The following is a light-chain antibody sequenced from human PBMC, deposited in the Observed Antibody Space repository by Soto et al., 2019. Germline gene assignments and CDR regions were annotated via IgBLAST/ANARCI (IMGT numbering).Light chain of an antibody. V-gene: IGLV2-23*01. Sequence: QSVLTQPASLAGSPGQSLTISCTGTSSDVGSYNLVSWYQQHPGKAPKLMIYEDSKRPSGVSNRFSGSKSGNTASLTISGLQAEDEADYFCCSYAGSRTYVLGTGNKVTVL. CDR3: CSYAGSRTYV. CDR2: EDS. CDR1: SSDVGSYNL. J-gene: IGLJ1*01.